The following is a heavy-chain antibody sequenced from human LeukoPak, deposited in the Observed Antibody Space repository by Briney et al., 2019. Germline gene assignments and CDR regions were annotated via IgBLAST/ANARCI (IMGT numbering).Heavy chain of an antibody. J-gene: IGHJ4*02. V-gene: IGHV4-59*08. CDR3: ARHDSSTWYPHFVY. CDR1: GGSISSYY. D-gene: IGHD6-13*01. Sequence: SETLSLTCTVSGGSISSYYWSWIRQPPGKGLEWIGYISYSGSTNYNPSLKSRVTISVDTSKNQLSLRLTSVTAADTAVYFCARHDSSTWYPHFVYWGQGTLVSVSS. CDR2: ISYSGST.